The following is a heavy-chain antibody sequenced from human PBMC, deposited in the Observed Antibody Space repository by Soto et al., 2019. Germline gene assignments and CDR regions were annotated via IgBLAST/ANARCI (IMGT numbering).Heavy chain of an antibody. D-gene: IGHD2-15*01. V-gene: IGHV4-31*03. CDR2: IYYSGST. CDR3: ARGPSYCSGGSCYNY. Sequence: SETLSLTCTVAGGSISSGGYYWSWIRQHPGKGLEWIGYIYYSGSTYYNPSLKSRVTISVDTSKNQFSLKLSSVTAADTAVYYCARGPSYCSGGSCYNYWGQGTLVTVSS. J-gene: IGHJ4*02. CDR1: GGSISSGGYY.